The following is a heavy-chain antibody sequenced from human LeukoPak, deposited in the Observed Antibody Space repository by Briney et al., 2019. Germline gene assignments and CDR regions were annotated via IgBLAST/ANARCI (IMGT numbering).Heavy chain of an antibody. D-gene: IGHD5-12*01. CDR2: ISSCGSDT. CDR3: ARGKSGYDWDY. V-gene: IGHV3-23*01. Sequence: GGSLRLSCAASGFPFSNFPMSWVRQPPGKGLEWVSVISSCGSDTYYTESVKGRFTISRDSSKKTVYLEMNSLRPEDTAVYYCARGKSGYDWDYWGQGTLVSVSS. CDR1: GFPFSNFP. J-gene: IGHJ4*02.